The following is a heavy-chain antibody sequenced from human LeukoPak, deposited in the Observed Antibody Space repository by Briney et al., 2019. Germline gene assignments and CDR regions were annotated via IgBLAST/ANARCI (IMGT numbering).Heavy chain of an antibody. D-gene: IGHD2-2*01. CDR3: ARAYCSSTSCHHHYYYMDV. J-gene: IGHJ6*03. CDR1: GGTFSSYA. V-gene: IGHV1-69*05. Sequence: GSSVKVSCKASGGTFSSYAISWVRQAPGQGLEWMGGIIPIFGTANYAQKFQGRVTITTDESTSTAYMELSSLRSEDMAVYYCARAYCSSTSCHHHYYYMDVWGKGTTVTVSS. CDR2: IIPIFGTA.